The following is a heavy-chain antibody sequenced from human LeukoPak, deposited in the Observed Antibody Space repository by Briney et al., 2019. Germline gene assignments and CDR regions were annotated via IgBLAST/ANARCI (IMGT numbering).Heavy chain of an antibody. Sequence: GGSLRLSCAASGFAFGDLYMSWIRQAPGKGLEWVSYIDSSGTSIYYAHSVKGRFTTSRDNAKNSLSLQMNSLRVEDTAVYYCARDLPVGDSTSYWGQGTLVTVSA. J-gene: IGHJ4*01. D-gene: IGHD1-26*01. CDR3: ARDLPVGDSTSY. CDR1: GFAFGDLY. V-gene: IGHV3-11*01. CDR2: IDSSGTSI.